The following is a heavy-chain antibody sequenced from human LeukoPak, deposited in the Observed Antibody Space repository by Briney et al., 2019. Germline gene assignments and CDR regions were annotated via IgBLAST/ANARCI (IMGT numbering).Heavy chain of an antibody. Sequence: GSLRLSCAASGFTFSTYSMNWVRQAPGKGLEWIGEINHSGSTNYNPSLKSRVTISVDTSKNQFSLKLSSVTAADTAVYYCARHVRGGSYYYYYCMDVWGKGTTVTISS. V-gene: IGHV4-34*01. CDR1: GFTFSTYS. CDR2: INHSGST. D-gene: IGHD1-26*01. J-gene: IGHJ6*03. CDR3: ARHVRGGSYYYYYCMDV.